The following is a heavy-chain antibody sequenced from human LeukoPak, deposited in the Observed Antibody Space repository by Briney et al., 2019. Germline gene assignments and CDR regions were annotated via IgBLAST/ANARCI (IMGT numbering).Heavy chain of an antibody. CDR3: ARVREYNYVYDPFDI. CDR2: IYYSGNT. J-gene: IGHJ3*02. Sequence: PSETLSLTCTVSGGSISSYYWSWIRQPPGKGLEWIGYIYYSGNTNYNPSLKSRVTISVDTSKNQFSLKPSSVTAADTAVYYCARVREYNYVYDPFDIWGQGTMVTVSS. CDR1: GGSISSYY. D-gene: IGHD5-18*01. V-gene: IGHV4-59*01.